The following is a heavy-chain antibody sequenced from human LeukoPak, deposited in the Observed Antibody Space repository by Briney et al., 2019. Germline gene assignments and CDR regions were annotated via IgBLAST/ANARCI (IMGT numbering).Heavy chain of an antibody. V-gene: IGHV4-39*07. CDR2: IYHGGST. CDR3: ARAADGDYYFDY. CDR1: GDSMNSSSFY. Sequence: SETLSLTCTVSGDSMNSSSFYWGWIRQPPGKGLEWIGTIYHGGSTDSYTGRTYYKSSLKSRVTISVDTSKNQFSLKLSSVTAADTAVYYCARAADGDYYFDYWGQGTLVTVSS. J-gene: IGHJ4*02. D-gene: IGHD4-17*01.